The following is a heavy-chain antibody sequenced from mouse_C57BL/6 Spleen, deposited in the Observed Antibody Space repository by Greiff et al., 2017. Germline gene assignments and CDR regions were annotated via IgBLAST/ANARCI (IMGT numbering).Heavy chain of an antibody. CDR2: IWSGGST. D-gene: IGHD4-1*01. CDR3: ARNANWDGRDAMDY. CDR1: GFSLTSYG. J-gene: IGHJ4*01. Sequence: VKLMESGPGLVQPSQSLSITCTVSGFSLTSYGVHWVRQSPGKGLEWLGVIWSGGSTDYNAAFISRLSISKDNSKSQVFFKMNSLQADDTAIYYCARNANWDGRDAMDYWGQGTSVTVSS. V-gene: IGHV2-2*01.